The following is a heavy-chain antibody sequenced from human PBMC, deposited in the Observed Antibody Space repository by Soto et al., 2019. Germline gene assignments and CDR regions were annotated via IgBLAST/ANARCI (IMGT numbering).Heavy chain of an antibody. D-gene: IGHD3-22*01. Sequence: EVQLVESGGGLVQPGGSLRLSCAASGFTFSRYWMHWVRQAPGKGLVWVSRINSDGSSTIYADSVKGRFTISRDNAKNTLYLQMNSLIAEDTAVYYCAGPYYDSSGYYSLFGYWGQGTLVTVSS. V-gene: IGHV3-74*01. CDR2: INSDGSST. CDR3: AGPYYDSSGYYSLFGY. J-gene: IGHJ4*02. CDR1: GFTFSRYW.